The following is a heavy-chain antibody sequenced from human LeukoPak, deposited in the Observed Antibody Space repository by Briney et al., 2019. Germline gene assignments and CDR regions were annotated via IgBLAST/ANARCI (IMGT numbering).Heavy chain of an antibody. Sequence: GGSLRLSCAASGFTFSDYYMSWIRQAPGKGLEWVSYISSSGNTIYYAASVKGRFTISRANAKNSLYLQMNSLRAEDTAVYYCAREGREGPGAADGLDYWGQGTLVTVSS. D-gene: IGHD6-13*01. CDR2: ISSSGNTI. V-gene: IGHV3-11*01. CDR1: GFTFSDYY. CDR3: AREGREGPGAADGLDY. J-gene: IGHJ4*02.